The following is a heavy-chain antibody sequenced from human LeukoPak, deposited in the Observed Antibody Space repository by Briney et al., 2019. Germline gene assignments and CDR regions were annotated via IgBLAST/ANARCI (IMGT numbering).Heavy chain of an antibody. CDR2: INPNSGGT. CDR3: ARDGYYGSGHRYYFDY. D-gene: IGHD3-10*01. V-gene: IGHV1-2*02. Sequence: ALVKVSCKASGYTFTGYYMHWVRQAPGQGLEWMGWINPNSGGTNYAQKFQGRVTMTRDTSISTAYMELSRLRSDDTAVYYCARDGYYGSGHRYYFDYWGQGTLVTVSS. CDR1: GYTFTGYY. J-gene: IGHJ4*02.